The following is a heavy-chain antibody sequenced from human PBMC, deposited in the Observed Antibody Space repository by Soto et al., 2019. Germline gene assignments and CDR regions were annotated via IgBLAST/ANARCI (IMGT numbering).Heavy chain of an antibody. J-gene: IGHJ4*02. CDR2: ISNDSSNK. Sequence: VQLLESGGGLIQPGGSLRLSCAASGFTFSYGIHWLRQAPGKGLKWVAYISNDSSNKFYGDSVKGRFTISRDNSKITQFLQMNSLRAEDTTVYYCAKLVIGYCSGNTCDDYWGQGTLVAVSS. CDR3: AKLVIGYCSGNTCDDY. D-gene: IGHD2-15*01. CDR1: GFTFSYG. V-gene: IGHV3-30*18.